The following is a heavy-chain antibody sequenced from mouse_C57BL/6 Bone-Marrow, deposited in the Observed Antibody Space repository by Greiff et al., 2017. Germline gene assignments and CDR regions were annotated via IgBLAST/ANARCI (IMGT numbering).Heavy chain of an antibody. Sequence: EVNVVESGGGLVKPGGSLKLSCAASGFTFSSYAMSWVRQTPEKRLEWVATISDGGSYTYYPDNVKGRFTISRDNAKNNLYLQMSHLKSEVTAVDYGARMKVRGYYGAWFAYWGQGTLVTVSA. D-gene: IGHD1-1*01. CDR2: ISDGGSYT. CDR1: GFTFSSYA. J-gene: IGHJ3*01. V-gene: IGHV5-4*03. CDR3: ARMKVRGYYGAWFAY.